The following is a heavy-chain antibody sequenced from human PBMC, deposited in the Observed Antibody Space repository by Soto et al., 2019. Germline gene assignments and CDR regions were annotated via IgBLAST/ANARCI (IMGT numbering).Heavy chain of an antibody. CDR1: GGSISSGGYS. V-gene: IGHV4-30-2*01. CDR2: IYHSGST. J-gene: IGHJ4*02. Sequence: KTSETLSLTCAVSGGSISSGGYSWSWIRQPPGKGLEWIGYIYHSGSTYYNPSLKSRVTISVDRSKNQFSLKLSSVTAADTAVYYCARARTPTNYYFDYWGQGTLVTVS. D-gene: IGHD1-1*01. CDR3: ARARTPTNYYFDY.